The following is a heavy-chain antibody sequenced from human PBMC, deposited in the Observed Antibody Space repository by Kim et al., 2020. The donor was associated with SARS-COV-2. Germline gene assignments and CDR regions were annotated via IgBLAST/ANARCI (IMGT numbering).Heavy chain of an antibody. V-gene: IGHV3-64*01. CDR3: TRLWGSYYDSSGYLDY. J-gene: IGHJ4*02. Sequence: VKGRFTISRDHSKNTLYLQMGSLRAEDTAVYYCTRLWGSYYDSSGYLDYWGQGTLVTVSS. D-gene: IGHD3-22*01.